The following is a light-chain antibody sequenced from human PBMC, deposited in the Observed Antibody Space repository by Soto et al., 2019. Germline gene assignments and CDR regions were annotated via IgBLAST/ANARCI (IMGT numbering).Light chain of an antibody. V-gene: IGKV1-9*01. CDR2: EAS. Sequence: DIHLTQSPSLLSASVGDRVTITCRASHDISTYLAWYHQKPGKAPKLMIYEASTLQSGVPSRFSGSGSGTEFTLTISGLLPEDFATYHCQQLNTLPFTFGQGTRLEI. CDR1: HDISTY. CDR3: QQLNTLPFT. J-gene: IGKJ5*01.